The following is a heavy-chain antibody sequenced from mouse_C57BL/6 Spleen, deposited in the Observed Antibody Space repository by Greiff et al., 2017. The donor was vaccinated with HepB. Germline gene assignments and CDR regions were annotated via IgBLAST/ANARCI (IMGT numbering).Heavy chain of an antibody. CDR1: GYAFSSSW. V-gene: IGHV1-82*01. Sequence: VQLQQSGPELVKPGASVKISCKASGYAFSSSWMNWVNQRPGKGLEWIGRIYPGDGDTNYNGKFKGKATLTADKTSSTAYMQLSSLTYEDSAVYSCARSGNFDYWGQGTTLTVSS. CDR2: IYPGDGDT. CDR3: ARSGNFDY. D-gene: IGHD4-1*01. J-gene: IGHJ2*01.